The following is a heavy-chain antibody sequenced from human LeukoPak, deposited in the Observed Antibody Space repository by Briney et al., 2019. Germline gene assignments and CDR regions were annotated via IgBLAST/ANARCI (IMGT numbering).Heavy chain of an antibody. D-gene: IGHD6-13*01. CDR2: IYYSEST. V-gene: IGHV4-39*01. Sequence: SETLSLTCSVSGDSISSSSYYWGWIRQPPGKGLEWIVSIYYSESTYYNPSLKSRVTISVDMSKNKFSLKLSSVTAADTAVYYCARRRWQQMVPRGGGWFDPWGQGTLVTVSS. J-gene: IGHJ5*02. CDR3: ARRRWQQMVPRGGGWFDP. CDR1: GDSISSSSYY.